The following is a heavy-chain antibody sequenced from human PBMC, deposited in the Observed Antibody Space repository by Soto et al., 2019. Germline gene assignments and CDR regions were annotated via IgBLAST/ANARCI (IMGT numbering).Heavy chain of an antibody. CDR3: AREGSGWYAGPFDF. V-gene: IGHV6-1*01. CDR2: TYYRSKWYN. CDR1: GDSVSSNSAA. J-gene: IGHJ4*02. D-gene: IGHD6-19*01. Sequence: SQTLSLSCAISGDSVSSNSAAGDCSMQSPSRVLEWLGRTYYRSKWYNDYAVSVKSRITINPGTSKNQFSLQLNSVTPEDTAVYYCAREGSGWYAGPFDFWGQGALVTVSS.